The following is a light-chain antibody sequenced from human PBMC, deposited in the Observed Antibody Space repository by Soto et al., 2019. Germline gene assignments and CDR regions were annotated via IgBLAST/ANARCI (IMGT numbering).Light chain of an antibody. CDR3: QQYNSYSPT. CDR1: QSLTTD. Sequence: EIVMTQSPATLSLSPGERATLSCRASQSLTTDLAWYQQKPGQPPRLLIYGASTRATDFPARFSGSGSGTDFTLTISSLQPDDFATYYCQQYNSYSPTFGQGTKVDIK. J-gene: IGKJ1*01. CDR2: GAS. V-gene: IGKV3-15*01.